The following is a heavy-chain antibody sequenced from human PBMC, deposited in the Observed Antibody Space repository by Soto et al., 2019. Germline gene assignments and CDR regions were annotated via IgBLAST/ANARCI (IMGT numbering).Heavy chain of an antibody. Sequence: GGSLRLSCAASGFTFSSYWMHWVRQAPGRGLVWVSRINSDGSSTSYADSVKGRFTISRDNAKNTLYLQMNSLRAEDTAVYYCARGVRYSSSSWRGYFDYWGQGTLVTVSS. V-gene: IGHV3-74*01. CDR2: INSDGSST. CDR1: GFTFSSYW. D-gene: IGHD6-6*01. J-gene: IGHJ4*02. CDR3: ARGVRYSSSSWRGYFDY.